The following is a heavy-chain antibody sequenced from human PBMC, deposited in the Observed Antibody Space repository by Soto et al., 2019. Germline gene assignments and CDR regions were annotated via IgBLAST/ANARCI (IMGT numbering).Heavy chain of an antibody. CDR3: AGGGGIYFDY. V-gene: IGHV4-31*03. D-gene: IGHD3-16*01. J-gene: IGHJ4*02. CDR1: GVSINSGAYY. CDR2: IYYSGST. Sequence: SETLSLTCTVSGVSINSGAYYWSWIRHLPGEGLEWIGYIYYSGSTYYNPSLTSRLTISVDTSKNQFSLKLNSVTAADTAVYYCAGGGGIYFDYWGQGTLVTVSS.